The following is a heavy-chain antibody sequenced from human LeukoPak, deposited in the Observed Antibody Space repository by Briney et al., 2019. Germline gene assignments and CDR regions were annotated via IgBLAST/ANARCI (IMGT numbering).Heavy chain of an antibody. CDR2: ISYDGSNK. CDR1: GFTFSSYG. Sequence: GGSLRLSCAASGFTFSSYGMHWVRQAPGKGLEWVAVISYDGSNKYYADSVKGRFTISRDNSKNTLYLQMNRLRAEDTAVYYCAKDGLLWFGELFLGYHYYYGMDVWGRGTTVTVSS. J-gene: IGHJ6*02. D-gene: IGHD3-10*01. CDR3: AKDGLLWFGELFLGYHYYYGMDV. V-gene: IGHV3-30*18.